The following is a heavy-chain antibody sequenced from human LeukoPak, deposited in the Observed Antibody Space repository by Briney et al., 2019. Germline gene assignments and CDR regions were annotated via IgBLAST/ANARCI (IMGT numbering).Heavy chain of an antibody. Sequence: ASVKVSCKASGYTFTSYGISWVRQAPGQGLEWMGWISAYNGNTNYAQKLQGRVTTTTDTSTSTAYMELRSLRSDDTAVYYCARDVYHCSSTSCYPSSRDYYYYYGMDVWGQGTTVTVSS. CDR1: GYTFTSYG. J-gene: IGHJ6*02. CDR2: ISAYNGNT. D-gene: IGHD2-2*01. CDR3: ARDVYHCSSTSCYPSSRDYYYYYGMDV. V-gene: IGHV1-18*01.